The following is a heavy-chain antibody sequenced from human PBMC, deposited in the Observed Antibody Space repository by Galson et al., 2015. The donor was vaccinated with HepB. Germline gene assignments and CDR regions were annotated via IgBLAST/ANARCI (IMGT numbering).Heavy chain of an antibody. CDR2: IIPIFGTA. D-gene: IGHD4-17*01. CDR3: ARFRSDDYGDYWFDP. J-gene: IGHJ5*02. CDR1: GGTFSSYA. V-gene: IGHV1-69*13. Sequence: SVKVSCKASGGTFSSYAISWVRQAPGQGLEWMGGIIPIFGTANYAQKFQGRVTITADESTSTAYMELSSLRSEDTAVYYCARFRSDDYGDYWFDPWGQGTLVTVSS.